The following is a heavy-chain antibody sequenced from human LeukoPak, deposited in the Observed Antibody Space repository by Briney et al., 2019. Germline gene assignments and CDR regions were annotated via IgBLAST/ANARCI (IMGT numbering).Heavy chain of an antibody. V-gene: IGHV4-31*03. Sequence: SQTLSLTCTVSGGSISSGNYYWSWIRQHPGKGLEWIGYMYYRGSTYYNPSLKSRVTISVDTSKNQFSLKLSSVIAADTAVYYCARSYGYGTNFDYWGQGTLVTVSS. J-gene: IGHJ4*02. D-gene: IGHD5-18*01. CDR3: ARSYGYGTNFDY. CDR1: GGSISSGNYY. CDR2: MYYRGST.